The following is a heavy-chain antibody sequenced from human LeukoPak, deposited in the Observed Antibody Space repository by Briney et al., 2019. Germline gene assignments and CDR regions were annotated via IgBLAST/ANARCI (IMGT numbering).Heavy chain of an antibody. V-gene: IGHV1-69*06. CDR1: GGTFSSYA. D-gene: IGHD3-9*01. CDR3: ARARSDILTGHPFDY. J-gene: IGHJ4*02. CDR2: IIPIFGTA. Sequence: GASVKVSCKASGGTFSSYAISWVRQAPGQGLEWMGGIIPIFGTANYAQKFQGRVTITADKSTSTAYMELSSLRSEDTAVYYCARARSDILTGHPFDYWGQGTLVTVSS.